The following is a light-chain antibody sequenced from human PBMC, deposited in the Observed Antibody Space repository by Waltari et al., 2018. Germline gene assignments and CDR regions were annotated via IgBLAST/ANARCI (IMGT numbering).Light chain of an antibody. CDR3: QQRNNWPPIT. J-gene: IGKJ5*01. Sequence: EIVLTQSPATLSLSPGERATLSCRASQSVSSDIAWYQHKPGQAPRLLIFDASNRAGGVPARFTGSGSGTDFTLTISSLEPGDFAVYYCQQRNNWPPITFGQGTRLEIK. CDR2: DAS. CDR1: QSVSSD. V-gene: IGKV3-11*01.